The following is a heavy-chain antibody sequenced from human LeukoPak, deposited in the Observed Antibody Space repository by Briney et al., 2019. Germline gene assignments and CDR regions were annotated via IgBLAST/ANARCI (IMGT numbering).Heavy chain of an antibody. Sequence: GGSLRLSCAASGFTFSSYYVHWVRQAPGKGLEWVAYITNDGSNKYYTDSVKGRFTISRDNSKNTLYLQMNSLRAEDTAVYYCAKSQPLFAVVATLDYWGQGTLVIVSS. CDR2: ITNDGSNK. CDR1: GFTFSSYY. CDR3: AKSQPLFAVVATLDY. V-gene: IGHV3-30*18. D-gene: IGHD3-3*01. J-gene: IGHJ4*02.